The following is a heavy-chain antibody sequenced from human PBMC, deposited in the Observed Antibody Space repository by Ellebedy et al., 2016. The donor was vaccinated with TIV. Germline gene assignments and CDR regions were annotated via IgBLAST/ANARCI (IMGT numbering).Heavy chain of an antibody. CDR2: ISTSGDST. CDR1: GFTFTGYA. Sequence: GESLKISXAAYGFTFTGYAMNWVRQAPGKGLEWVSGISTSGDSTYYADSVKGRFTISKDNAKNSLYLQMNSLRAEDTAVYYCARVLWRPTTGLRFDNWGQGTLVTVSS. D-gene: IGHD1-1*01. CDR3: ARVLWRPTTGLRFDN. J-gene: IGHJ4*02. V-gene: IGHV3-23*01.